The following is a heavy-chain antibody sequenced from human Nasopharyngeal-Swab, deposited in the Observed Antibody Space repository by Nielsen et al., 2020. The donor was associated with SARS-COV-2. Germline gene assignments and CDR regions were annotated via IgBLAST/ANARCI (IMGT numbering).Heavy chain of an antibody. V-gene: IGHV3-48*02. CDR1: GFTFSSYS. J-gene: IGHJ6*02. Sequence: GESLKISCAASGFTFSSYSMNWVRQAPGKGLEWVSYISSSSTIYYADSVKGRFTISRDNAKNSLYLQMNSLRDEDTAVYYCAKDQGGSSWYGGAYYYYDMDVWGQGTTVTVSS. CDR2: ISSSSTI. CDR3: AKDQGGSSWYGGAYYYYDMDV. D-gene: IGHD6-13*01.